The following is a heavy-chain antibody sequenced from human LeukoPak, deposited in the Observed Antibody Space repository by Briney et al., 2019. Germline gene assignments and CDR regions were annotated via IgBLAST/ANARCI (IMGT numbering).Heavy chain of an antibody. CDR2: ISSDGSST. CDR1: GFTFSSYW. CDR3: ARDLTMVRGLRSRGVDF. Sequence: PGGSLRLSCAASGFTFSSYWMHWVRQVPGKGLVWVSRISSDGSSTSYADSVKGRFTISRDNAKNTLYLQMNSLRAEDTAVYYCARDLTMVRGLRSRGVDFWGQGTLVTVSS. V-gene: IGHV3-74*01. J-gene: IGHJ4*02. D-gene: IGHD3-10*01.